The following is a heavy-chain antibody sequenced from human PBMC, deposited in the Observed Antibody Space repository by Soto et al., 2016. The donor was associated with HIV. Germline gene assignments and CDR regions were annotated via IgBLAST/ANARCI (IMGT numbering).Heavy chain of an antibody. CDR1: GYTFTANY. V-gene: IGHV1-2*02. D-gene: IGHD2-15*01. J-gene: IGHJ4*02. Sequence: VQSGAEVKKPGASVKVSCKASGYTFTANYIQWVRQTPGQGLEWMGWINPNNGDTRYAQKFQGRVTMTRDTSINTAYTELSSLRTDDAAVYYCAKDCGLGGTRDYWGQGNPGHRLL. CDR3: AKDCGLGGTRDY. CDR2: INPNNGDT.